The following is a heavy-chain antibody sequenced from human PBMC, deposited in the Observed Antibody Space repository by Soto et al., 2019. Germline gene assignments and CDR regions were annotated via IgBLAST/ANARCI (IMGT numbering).Heavy chain of an antibody. J-gene: IGHJ4*02. CDR3: ARDAFYYDGPTGVYYFDY. CDR2: IIPIFATA. CDR1: GGSFSNYA. D-gene: IGHD3-22*01. V-gene: IGHV1-69*13. Sequence: SVKVSCKPSGGSFSNYAISWVRQAPGQGLEWMGGIIPIFATANYAQKFQGRVTITADASTHTAYMELNSLRSEDTAVYYCARDAFYYDGPTGVYYFDYWGQGTLVTVSS.